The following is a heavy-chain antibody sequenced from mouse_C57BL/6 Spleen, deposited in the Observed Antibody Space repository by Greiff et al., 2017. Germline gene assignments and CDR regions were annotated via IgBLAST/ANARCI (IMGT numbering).Heavy chain of an antibody. V-gene: IGHV1-39*01. CDR3: ARDRTTPYYFDY. CDR2: INPTYGNT. Sequence: EVHLVESGPELVKPGASVKISCKASGYSFTDYYMNWVKQSNGKSLEWIGVINPTYGNTSYNQKFKGKATLTVDQSSSTAYMQLNSLTSEDSAVYYCARDRTTPYYFDYWGKGTTLTVSS. J-gene: IGHJ2*01. D-gene: IGHD1-1*01. CDR1: GYSFTDYY.